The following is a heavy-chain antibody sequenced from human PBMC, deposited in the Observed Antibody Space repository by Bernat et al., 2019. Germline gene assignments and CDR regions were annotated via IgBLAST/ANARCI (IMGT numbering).Heavy chain of an antibody. J-gene: IGHJ4*02. D-gene: IGHD2-15*01. CDR3: AKQLGYCSGGSCYFDY. CDR1: GFTLSSYA. CDR2: ISGSGGST. Sequence: EMQLLESGGGLVQPGGSLRLSCAASGFTLSSYAMSWVRQAPGKGLEWVSAISGSGGSTYYADSVKGRFTISRDNSENTLYLQMSSLRAEDTAVYYCAKQLGYCSGGSCYFDYWGQGTLVTVSS. V-gene: IGHV3-23*01.